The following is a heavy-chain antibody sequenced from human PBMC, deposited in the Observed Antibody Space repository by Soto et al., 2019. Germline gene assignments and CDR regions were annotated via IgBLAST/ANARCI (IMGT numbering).Heavy chain of an antibody. J-gene: IGHJ6*02. CDR1: GGSVSSGSYY. V-gene: IGHV4-61*01. D-gene: IGHD6-13*01. CDR2: IYYSGST. Sequence: KPSETLSLTCTVSGGSVSSGSYYWSWIRQPPGKGLEWIGYIYYSGSTNYNPSLKSRVTISVDTSKNQFSLKLSSVTAADTAVYYCARDHRGSSWYYYGMDVWGQGTTVTVSS. CDR3: ARDHRGSSWYYYGMDV.